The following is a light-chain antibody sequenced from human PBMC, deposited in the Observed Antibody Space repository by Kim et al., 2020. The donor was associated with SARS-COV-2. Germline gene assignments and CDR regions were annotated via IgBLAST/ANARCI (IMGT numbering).Light chain of an antibody. CDR2: EVS. V-gene: IGLV2-23*02. CDR3: CSSAGSDAFV. J-gene: IGLJ1*01. CDR1: SSDVGSYNS. Sequence: QSITISRTGTSSDVGSYNSVSWYQQHPGKAPHLMIYEVSKWPSGVSNRFSGSKSGNTASLTISGLQAEDEADYYCCSSAGSDAFVFGTGTKVTVL.